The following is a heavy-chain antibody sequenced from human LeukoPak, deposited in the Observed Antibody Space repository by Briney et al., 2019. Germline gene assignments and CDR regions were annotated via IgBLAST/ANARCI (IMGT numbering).Heavy chain of an antibody. CDR2: IYYSGNT. CDR3: ASRKLGNDY. Sequence: SETLSLTCTVSSASITSSPYYWGWIRQPPGKRLEWIASIYYSGNTYYSPSLMSRVTISVDTSKNQFSLKLISVTAADTAVYYCASRKLGNDYWGQGTLVTVSS. CDR1: SASITSSPYY. D-gene: IGHD7-27*01. V-gene: IGHV4-39*07. J-gene: IGHJ4*02.